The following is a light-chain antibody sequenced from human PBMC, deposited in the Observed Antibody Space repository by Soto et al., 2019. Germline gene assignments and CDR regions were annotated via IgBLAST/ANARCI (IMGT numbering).Light chain of an antibody. J-gene: IGLJ2*01. CDR3: HVWDSSRDHPL. CDR1: NIGSKH. V-gene: IGLV3-21*04. CDR2: YDT. Sequence: SYELTQPPSVSVAPGKTARITCGGINIGSKHVHWYQQKPGQAPVLVIYYDTDRPSGIPERFSGSNSGNTATLTISRVEAGDEADYYCHVWDSSRDHPLFGGGTNSPS.